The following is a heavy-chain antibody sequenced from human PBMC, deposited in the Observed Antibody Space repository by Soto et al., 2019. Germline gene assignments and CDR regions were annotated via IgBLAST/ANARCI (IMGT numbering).Heavy chain of an antibody. CDR1: GFTFSSYA. CDR2: ISYDGSHK. D-gene: IGHD3-10*01. Sequence: GGSLRLSCTASGFTFSSYAIHWVRQAPGKGLEWVAVISYDGSHKYYADAVKGRFTISRDNAKNSLYLQMNSLRAEDTALYYCAREYGSGSPDAFDIWGQGTMVTVSS. CDR3: AREYGSGSPDAFDI. V-gene: IGHV3-30-3*01. J-gene: IGHJ3*02.